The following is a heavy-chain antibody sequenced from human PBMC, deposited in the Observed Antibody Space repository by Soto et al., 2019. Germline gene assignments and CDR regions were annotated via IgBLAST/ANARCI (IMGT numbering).Heavy chain of an antibody. V-gene: IGHV1-8*01. CDR2: VNPNSGDT. CDR3: ASDKWFGELLDYYYGMDV. J-gene: IGHJ6*02. Sequence: QVQLVQSGAEVKKPGASVRVSCKASGYTFTSYDINWVRQATGQGLEWMGWVNPNSGDTGYAQKFQGRVTLTRNTSLSTAYMELSSLRSEDTAVYYWASDKWFGELLDYYYGMDVWGQGATVTVSS. D-gene: IGHD3-10*01. CDR1: GYTFTSYD.